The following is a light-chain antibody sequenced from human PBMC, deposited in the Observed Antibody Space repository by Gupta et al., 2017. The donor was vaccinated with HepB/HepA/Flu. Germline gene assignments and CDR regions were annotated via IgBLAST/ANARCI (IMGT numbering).Light chain of an antibody. CDR1: QAISSN. V-gene: IGKV3-15*01. CDR2: GAS. CDR3: QQYNKWPLYS. J-gene: IGKJ2*01. Sequence: EIVMTQSPATLSVSPGERATLSYRASQAISSNLAWYQHIPGQAPRLLIYGASTRATGSPDRFSGRGSGSGTEFTLTISSLQSEDSAVYYCQQYNKWPLYSFGQGTKLEIK.